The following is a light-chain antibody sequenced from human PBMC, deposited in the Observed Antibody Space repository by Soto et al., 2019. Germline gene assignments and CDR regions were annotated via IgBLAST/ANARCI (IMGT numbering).Light chain of an antibody. CDR2: AAS. Sequence: DIQMTQSPSSLSPSVGDRVTITCRASQGISNYLVWYQQKPGKVPKLLIFAASTLQSGVPSRFSGSGSGTDFTLTISSLQPEDAAIYYCQKYKNAPYTFGQGTKLEIK. CDR1: QGISNY. CDR3: QKYKNAPYT. V-gene: IGKV1-27*01. J-gene: IGKJ2*01.